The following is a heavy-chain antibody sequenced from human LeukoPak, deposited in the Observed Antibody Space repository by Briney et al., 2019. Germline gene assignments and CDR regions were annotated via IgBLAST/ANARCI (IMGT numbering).Heavy chain of an antibody. CDR1: GGSFSGYY. CDR3: ARHGITGTRYFDY. Sequence: PSETLSLTCAVYGGSFSGYYWSWIRQPPGKGLEWIGEINHSGSTNYNPSLKSRVTISVDTSKNQFSLKLSSVTAADTAVYYCARHGITGTRYFDYWGQGTLVTVSS. J-gene: IGHJ4*02. CDR2: INHSGST. V-gene: IGHV4-34*01. D-gene: IGHD1-20*01.